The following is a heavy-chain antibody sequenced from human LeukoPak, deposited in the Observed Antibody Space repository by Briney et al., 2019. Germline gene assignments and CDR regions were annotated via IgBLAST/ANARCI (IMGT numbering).Heavy chain of an antibody. Sequence: GESLKISCKGSGYSFTSYWIGWVRQMPGKGLEWMGIIYPGDSDTRYSPSFQGQVSISADKSISTAYLQSSSLTASDTAMYDCARLRGYGDFDYWGQGTLVTVSS. J-gene: IGHJ4*02. CDR3: ARLRGYGDFDY. CDR1: GYSFTSYW. V-gene: IGHV5-51*01. CDR2: IYPGDSDT. D-gene: IGHD5-12*01.